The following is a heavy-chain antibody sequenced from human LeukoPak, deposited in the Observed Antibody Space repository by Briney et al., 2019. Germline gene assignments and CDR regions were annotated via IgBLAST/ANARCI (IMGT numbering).Heavy chain of an antibody. CDR2: ISGSGGST. V-gene: IGHV3-23*01. J-gene: IGHJ3*02. D-gene: IGHD3-10*01. CDR3: ANVYGSGSYYTLLDAFDI. CDR1: GFTFSSYA. Sequence: GGSLRLSCAASGFTFSSYAMSWVRQAPGKGLEWVSAISGSGGSTYYADSVKGRFTISRDNSKYTLYLQMNSLRAEDTAVYYCANVYGSGSYYTLLDAFDIWGQGTMVTVSS.